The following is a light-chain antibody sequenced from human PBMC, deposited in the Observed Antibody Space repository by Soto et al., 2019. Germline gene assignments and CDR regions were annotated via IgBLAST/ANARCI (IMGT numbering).Light chain of an antibody. CDR3: ATWDDNLSGPV. V-gene: IGLV1-36*01. J-gene: IGLJ2*01. CDR2: YDE. Sequence: QAVVTQPPSVSEAPRQRVTISCSGNSSNIGNNGVNWYQQLPGEAPKLLIYYDELMPPGVSDRFSASKSGTSASLAISGLQSEDEADYYCATWDDNLSGPVFGGGTTVTVL. CDR1: SSNIGNNG.